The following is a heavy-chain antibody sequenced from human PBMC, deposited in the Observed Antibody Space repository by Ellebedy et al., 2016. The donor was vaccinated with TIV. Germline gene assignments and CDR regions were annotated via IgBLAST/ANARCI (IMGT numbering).Heavy chain of an antibody. D-gene: IGHD3-3*01. CDR1: GGSISSGGYS. J-gene: IGHJ4*02. CDR2: INHSGST. CDR3: ARLTYYDFWSGYYRFDY. V-gene: IGHV4-30-2*01. Sequence: MPSETLSLTCAVSGGSISSGGYSWSWIRQPPGKGLEWIGEINHSGSTNYNPSLKSRVTISVDTSKNQFSLKLSSVTAADTAVYYCARLTYYDFWSGYYRFDYWGQGTLVTVSS.